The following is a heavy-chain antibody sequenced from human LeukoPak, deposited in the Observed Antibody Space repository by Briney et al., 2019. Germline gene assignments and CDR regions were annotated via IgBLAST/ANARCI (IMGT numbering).Heavy chain of an antibody. CDR1: GFTFSSYS. D-gene: IGHD6-6*01. V-gene: IGHV3-66*01. Sequence: GGSLKLSCAASGFTFSSYSMNWVRQAPGKGLEWVSVIYSGGSTYYADSVKGRFTISRDNSKNTLYLQMNSLRAEDTAVYYCARTGQQLVQDAFDIWGQGTMVTVSS. CDR2: IYSGGST. CDR3: ARTGQQLVQDAFDI. J-gene: IGHJ3*02.